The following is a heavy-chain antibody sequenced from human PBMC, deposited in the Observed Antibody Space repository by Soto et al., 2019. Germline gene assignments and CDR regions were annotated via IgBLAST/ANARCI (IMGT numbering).Heavy chain of an antibody. V-gene: IGHV3-66*01. CDR3: ARGLVRAFFDY. J-gene: IGHJ4*02. CDR1: GFSVSSNY. CDR2: IYSGGSA. Sequence: GGSLRLSCAVSGFSVSSNYMSWVRQAPGRGLEWVSIIYSGGSAYYADSVKGRFTLSRDNSKNTLYLQMNSLRAEDTAVYYCARGLVRAFFDYWGQGTLVTVSS. D-gene: IGHD3-10*01.